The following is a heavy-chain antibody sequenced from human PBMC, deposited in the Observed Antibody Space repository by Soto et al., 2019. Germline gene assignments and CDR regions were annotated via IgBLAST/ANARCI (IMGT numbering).Heavy chain of an antibody. D-gene: IGHD1-26*01. CDR3: SRTGPGAATRCFFDN. J-gene: IGHJ4*02. Sequence: GGSVTLSYATCELDVGYYGLTWVPQAPERGREWVAFITAKPACFTAEYAASVKGRFTGYGDGPGLLVYLQINSLAKEDTAMYYGSRTGPGAATRCFFDNWGQGTPVTVSS. V-gene: IGHV3-49*04. CDR1: ELDVGYYG. CDR2: ITAKPACFTA.